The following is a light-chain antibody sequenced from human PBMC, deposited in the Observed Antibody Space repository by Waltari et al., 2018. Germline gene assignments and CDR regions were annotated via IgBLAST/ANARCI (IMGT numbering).Light chain of an antibody. CDR2: FND. CDR1: NSNIGSHA. Sequence: HSVLTQPPSASASPGQMVNISCSGGNSNIGSHAVNWFHQLPGTAPKPVIYFNDHLPSVVPDRFSASRSGTSASLAISGLQSEDEGDYYCAAWDDGFVVFGGGTKLTVL. CDR3: AAWDDGFVV. J-gene: IGLJ3*02. V-gene: IGLV1-44*01.